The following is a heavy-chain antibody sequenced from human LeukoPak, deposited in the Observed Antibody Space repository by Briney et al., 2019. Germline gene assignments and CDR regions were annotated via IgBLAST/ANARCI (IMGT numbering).Heavy chain of an antibody. CDR2: ISGSGGCT. D-gene: IGHD6-13*01. Sequence: GGSLRLSCAASGFTFSSYAMSWVRQAPGKGLEWVSAISGSGGCTYYADSVKGRFTISRDNSKNTLYLQMNSLRAEDTAVYYCAKVDSSSWYGGWFDPRGQGTLVTVSS. V-gene: IGHV3-23*01. CDR1: GFTFSSYA. J-gene: IGHJ5*02. CDR3: AKVDSSSWYGGWFDP.